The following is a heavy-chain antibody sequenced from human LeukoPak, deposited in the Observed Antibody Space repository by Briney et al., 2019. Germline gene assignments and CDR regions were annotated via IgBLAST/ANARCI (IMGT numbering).Heavy chain of an antibody. D-gene: IGHD4-17*01. V-gene: IGHV3-11*04. CDR3: ARRTVTGRSFDY. CDR1: GFTFSDYY. J-gene: IGHJ4*02. CDR2: ISSSATTI. Sequence: GGSLRLSCAVSGFTFSDYYMSWIRQAPGKGPEWVSYISSSATTIYYADSVKGRFTVSRDNAKNSLYLQMNSLRAEDTAVYYCARRTVTGRSFDYWGQGTLVTVSS.